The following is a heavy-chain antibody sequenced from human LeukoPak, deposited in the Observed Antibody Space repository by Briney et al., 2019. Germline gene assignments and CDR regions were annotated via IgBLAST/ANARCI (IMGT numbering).Heavy chain of an antibody. CDR1: GFTFSSYA. CDR2: ISGSGIST. Sequence: GGSLRLSCAASGFTFSSYAMNWVRQAPGKGLEWVSHISGSGISTYYADSVKGRYTISRDNSKNTLYLQMNSLRAEDTAVYYCAKDRSIAAGDDAFDIWGQGTMVTVSS. D-gene: IGHD6-13*01. CDR3: AKDRSIAAGDDAFDI. J-gene: IGHJ3*02. V-gene: IGHV3-23*01.